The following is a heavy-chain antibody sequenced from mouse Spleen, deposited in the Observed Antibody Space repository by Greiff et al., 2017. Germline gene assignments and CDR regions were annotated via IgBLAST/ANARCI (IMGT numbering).Heavy chain of an antibody. CDR2: IYPRSGNT. CDR3: ARHYSGYFDV. D-gene: IGHD1-1*01. CDR1: GYTFTSYG. Sequence: QVQLQQSGAELARPGASVKLSCKASGYTFTSYGISWVKQRTGQGLGWIGEIYPRSGNTYYNEKFKGKATLTADKSSSTAYMELRSLTSEDSAVYFCARHYSGYFDVWGAGTTVTVSS. J-gene: IGHJ1*01. V-gene: IGHV1-81*01.